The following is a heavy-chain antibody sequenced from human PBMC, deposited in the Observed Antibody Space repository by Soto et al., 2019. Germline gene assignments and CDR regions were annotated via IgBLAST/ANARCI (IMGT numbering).Heavy chain of an antibody. J-gene: IGHJ5*02. V-gene: IGHV4-31*03. CDR3: ARELGGRNYDILTGGFDP. D-gene: IGHD3-9*01. CDR2: IYYSGST. CDR1: GGSISSGGYY. Sequence: TLSLTCTVSGGSISSGGYYWSWIRQHPGKGLEWIGYIYYSGSTYYNPSLKSRVTISVDTSKNQFSLKLSSVTAADTAVYYCARELGGRNYDILTGGFDPWGQGTLVTVSS.